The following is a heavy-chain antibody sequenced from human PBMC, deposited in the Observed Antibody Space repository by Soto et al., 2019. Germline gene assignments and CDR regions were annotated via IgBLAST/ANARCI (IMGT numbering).Heavy chain of an antibody. CDR3: ARLVRYCSGGSCYFTRDSFDI. CDR1: DGVNSGGC. J-gene: IGHJ3*02. D-gene: IGHD2-15*01. V-gene: IGHV4-59*08. CDR2: IYYSGST. Sequence: SETECHTGTVADGVNSGGCWSWIRQPPGKGLEWIGYIYYSGSTNYNPSLKSRVTISVDTSKNQFSLKLSSVTAADTAVYYCARLVRYCSGGSCYFTRDSFDIWGQGTMVTVSS.